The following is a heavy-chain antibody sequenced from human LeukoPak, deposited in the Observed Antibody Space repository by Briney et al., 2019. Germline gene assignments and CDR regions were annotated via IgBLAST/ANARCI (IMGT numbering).Heavy chain of an antibody. Sequence: GGSLRLSCAASGFTFSSYGMHWVRQAPGKGLEWVAVISYDGSNKYYADSVKGRFTISRDNSKNTLYLQMNSLRAEDTAVYYCAGVYYDIKSKYYFDYWGQGTLVTVSS. CDR3: AGVYYDIKSKYYFDY. D-gene: IGHD3-22*01. V-gene: IGHV3-30*03. J-gene: IGHJ4*02. CDR2: ISYDGSNK. CDR1: GFTFSSYG.